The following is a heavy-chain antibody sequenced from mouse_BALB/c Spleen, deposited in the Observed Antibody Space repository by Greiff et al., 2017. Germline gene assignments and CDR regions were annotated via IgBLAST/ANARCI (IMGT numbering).Heavy chain of an antibody. V-gene: IGHV14-4*02. J-gene: IGHJ2*01. D-gene: IGHD1-1*01. CDR3: NAWTTVVATGDY. Sequence: VQLQQSGAELARPGASVKLSCKASGYTFTDYYMHWVKQRPEQGLEWIGWIDPENGDTEYAPKFQGKATMTADTSSNTAYLQLSSLTSEDTAVYYCNAWTTVVATGDYWGQGTTLTVSS. CDR2: IDPENGDT. CDR1: GYTFTDYY.